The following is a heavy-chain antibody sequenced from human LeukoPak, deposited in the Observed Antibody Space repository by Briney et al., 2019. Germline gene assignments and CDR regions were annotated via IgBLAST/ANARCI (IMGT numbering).Heavy chain of an antibody. Sequence: PSETLSLTCTVSGGSISRSSYYWAWIRQPPGKGLEWIGYIYYSGSTYYNPSLKSRVTISVDTSKNQFSLRLSSVTAADTAVYYCARDLELRLFDYWGQGTLVTVSS. CDR3: ARDLELRLFDY. D-gene: IGHD1-7*01. V-gene: IGHV4-30-4*08. J-gene: IGHJ4*02. CDR1: GGSISRSSYY. CDR2: IYYSGST.